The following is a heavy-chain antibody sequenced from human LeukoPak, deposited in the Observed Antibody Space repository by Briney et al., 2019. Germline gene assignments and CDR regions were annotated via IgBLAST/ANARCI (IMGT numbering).Heavy chain of an antibody. V-gene: IGHV3-30*04. CDR3: ARDSNLPNVDTVATIGHGAFDI. CDR1: GFTFSSYS. Sequence: SGGPLRLSCAASGFTFSSYSLHWVRQAPGKGLQWVAVISYDGSNKYYADSVKGRFSISRDNSKNTLFLQMNSLRAKDTGVYYCARDSNLPNVDTVATIGHGAFDIWGQGTMVTVSS. CDR2: ISYDGSNK. J-gene: IGHJ3*02. D-gene: IGHD5-12*01.